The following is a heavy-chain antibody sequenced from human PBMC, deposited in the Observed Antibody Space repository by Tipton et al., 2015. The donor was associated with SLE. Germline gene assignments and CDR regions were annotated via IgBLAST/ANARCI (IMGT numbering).Heavy chain of an antibody. D-gene: IGHD2-8*01. V-gene: IGHV1-46*01. CDR3: ARGRSNGASRTYYFDS. Sequence: QLVQSGAEVKEPGTSVKVSCKAFGYSFSTYYMHWVRQAPGQGLEWVGLIDPTGSSTNYGERFQGRITMTRDTSTSTVYMELRSLRYDDTALYYCARGRSNGASRTYYFDSWGQGTLVTVAS. J-gene: IGHJ4*02. CDR1: GYSFSTYY. CDR2: IDPTGSST.